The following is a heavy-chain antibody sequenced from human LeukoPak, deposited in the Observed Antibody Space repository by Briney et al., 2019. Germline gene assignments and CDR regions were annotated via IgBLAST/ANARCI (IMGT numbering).Heavy chain of an antibody. J-gene: IGHJ4*02. V-gene: IGHV5-51*01. CDR3: ARHHRLGYCSGGNCYSDFDS. CDR2: IYPGDSDT. D-gene: IGHD2-15*01. Sequence: GESLKISCKGSGYSFTTYWIGWVRQLPGKGLEWMGIIYPGDSDTRYSPSFQGQVTISADKSISTAYLQWSSLKASDTAMYYCARHHRLGYCSGGNCYSDFDSWGQGTLVTVSS. CDR1: GYSFTTYW.